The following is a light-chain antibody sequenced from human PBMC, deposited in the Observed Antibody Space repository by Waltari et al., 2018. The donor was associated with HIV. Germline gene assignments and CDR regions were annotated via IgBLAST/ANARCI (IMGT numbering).Light chain of an antibody. V-gene: IGLV3-21*02. Sequence: SYVLTQPPSVSVAPGQTARVTCGGRHMGIQSVHWSQQRPGQAPVLVVYDYSDRPSGIPERFSGSNAGNTATLSISRVEAGDEADYYCQVWDSSNEYVFFGGGTKVTVL. J-gene: IGLJ2*01. CDR1: HMGIQS. CDR2: DYS. CDR3: QVWDSSNEYVF.